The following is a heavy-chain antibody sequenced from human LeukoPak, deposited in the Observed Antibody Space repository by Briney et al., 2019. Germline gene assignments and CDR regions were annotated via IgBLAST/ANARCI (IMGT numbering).Heavy chain of an antibody. CDR1: GFTFSSYA. CDR2: ISYDGSNK. Sequence: TGGSLRLSCAASGFTFSSYAMHWVRQAPGKGLEWVAVISYDGSNKYYADSVKGRFTISRDNSKNTLYLQMNSQRAEDTAVYYCARDVEIAAAGTAFDIWGQGTMVTVSS. J-gene: IGHJ3*02. D-gene: IGHD6-13*01. CDR3: ARDVEIAAAGTAFDI. V-gene: IGHV3-30-3*01.